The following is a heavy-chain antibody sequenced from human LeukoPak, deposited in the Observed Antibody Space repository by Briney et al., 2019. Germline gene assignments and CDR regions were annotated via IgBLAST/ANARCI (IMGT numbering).Heavy chain of an antibody. J-gene: IGHJ3*02. CDR1: GYTFTSYY. CDR2: INPSGGST. V-gene: IGHV1-46*03. D-gene: IGHD1-26*01. CDR3: ANVVGATSVPGDAFDI. Sequence: ASVKVSCKASGYTFTSYYMHWVRQAPGQGLEWMGIINPSGGSTSYAQKFQGRVTMTRDTSTSTVYMDLSSLRSEDTAVYSCANVVGATSVPGDAFDIWGQGTMVTVSS.